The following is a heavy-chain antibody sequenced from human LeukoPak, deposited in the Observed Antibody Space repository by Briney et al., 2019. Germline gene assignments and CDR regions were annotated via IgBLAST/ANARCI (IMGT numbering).Heavy chain of an antibody. V-gene: IGHV3-48*03. CDR2: ISRSGDTI. D-gene: IGHD3-10*01. CDR3: ARDYASDY. CDR1: GFTFSRYE. J-gene: IGHJ4*02. Sequence: GGSLRLSCAASGFTFSRYEMNWARQAPGKGLEWVSYISRSGDTIYFADSVKGRFTISRDNAKNSLFLQMSSLRAEDTAVYYCARDYASDYWGQGTLVTVSS.